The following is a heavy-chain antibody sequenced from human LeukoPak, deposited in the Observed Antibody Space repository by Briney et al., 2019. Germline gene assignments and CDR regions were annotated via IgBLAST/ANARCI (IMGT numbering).Heavy chain of an antibody. D-gene: IGHD4-11*01. Sequence: ASVKVSCKVSGYTFTSYDIHWLRQVAGQGLERMGWINPNSGGTNYAQKFQGRVTMTRDTSISTAYMELSRLRSDDTAVYYCARDNDYSNYGYYYYYMDVWGKGTTVTVSS. CDR1: GYTFTSYD. CDR3: ARDNDYSNYGYYYYYMDV. CDR2: INPNSGGT. J-gene: IGHJ6*03. V-gene: IGHV1-2*02.